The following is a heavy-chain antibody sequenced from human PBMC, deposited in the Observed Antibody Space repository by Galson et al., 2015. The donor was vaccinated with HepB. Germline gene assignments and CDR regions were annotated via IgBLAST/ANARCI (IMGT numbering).Heavy chain of an antibody. CDR2: IIPIFGTA. D-gene: IGHD1-1*01. J-gene: IGHJ3*02. Sequence: SVKVSCKASGGTFSSYAISWVRQAPGQGLEWMGGIIPIFGTANYAQKFKGRVTITADESTSTAYMELSSLRSEDTAVYYCARDLTNEGNAFDIWGQGTMVTVSS. V-gene: IGHV1-69*13. CDR3: ARDLTNEGNAFDI. CDR1: GGTFSSYA.